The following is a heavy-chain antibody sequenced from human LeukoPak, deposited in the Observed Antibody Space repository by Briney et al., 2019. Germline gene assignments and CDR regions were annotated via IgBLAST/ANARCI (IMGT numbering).Heavy chain of an antibody. CDR2: INPSGGST. CDR3: AREYGSGSQTAENWFDP. J-gene: IGHJ5*02. Sequence: ASVKVSCKASGYTFTSYYMHWVRQAPGQGLGWMGIINPSGGSTSYAQKFQGRVTMTRDTSTSTVYMELSSLRSEDTAVYYCAREYGSGSQTAENWFDPWGQGTLVTVSS. V-gene: IGHV1-46*01. CDR1: GYTFTSYY. D-gene: IGHD3-10*01.